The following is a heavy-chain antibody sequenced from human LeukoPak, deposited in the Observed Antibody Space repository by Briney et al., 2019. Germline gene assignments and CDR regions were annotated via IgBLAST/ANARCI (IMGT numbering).Heavy chain of an antibody. D-gene: IGHD3-22*01. CDR2: IYYSGST. J-gene: IGHJ4*02. CDR1: GGSISSYY. Sequence: SETLSLTCTVSGGSISSYYWSWIRQPPGKGLEWIGSIYYSGSTYYNPSLKSRVTISVDTSKNQFSLKLSSVTAADTAVYYCAIPRYYDSSGYKVYYFDYWGQGTLVTVSS. V-gene: IGHV4-59*05. CDR3: AIPRYYDSSGYKVYYFDY.